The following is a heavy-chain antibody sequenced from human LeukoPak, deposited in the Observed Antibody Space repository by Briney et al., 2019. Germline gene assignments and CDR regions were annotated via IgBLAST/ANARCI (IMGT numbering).Heavy chain of an antibody. CDR3: ARVRGTTGTTAPSDY. V-gene: IGHV3-74*01. CDR2: INDDGSDT. Sequence: GGSLRLSCAASGFTFDDYAMHWVRQAPGKGPVWVSRINDDGSDTTYADSVKGRFTISRDDAKNMLFLQMNSLRAEDTAVYYCARVRGTTGTTAPSDYWGQGTLVTVSS. D-gene: IGHD1-1*01. J-gene: IGHJ4*02. CDR1: GFTFDDYA.